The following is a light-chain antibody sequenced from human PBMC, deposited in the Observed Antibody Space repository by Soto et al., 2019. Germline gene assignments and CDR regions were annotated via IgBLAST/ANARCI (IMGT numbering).Light chain of an antibody. V-gene: IGLV2-14*03. CDR3: KSYTSSVTYV. CDR1: SSDGGGYDF. Sequence: QSALTQTASVSGSPGQSITISCTGSSSDGGGYDFVSWYQQYPGRAPKLIIYNVSHRPSGVSGRFYGSKSGNTASLTISGLQGEDEADYYCKSYTSSVTYVFGTGTKLTVL. CDR2: NVS. J-gene: IGLJ1*01.